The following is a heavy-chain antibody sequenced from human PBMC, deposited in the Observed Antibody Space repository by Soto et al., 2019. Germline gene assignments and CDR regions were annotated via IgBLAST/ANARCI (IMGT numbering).Heavy chain of an antibody. Sequence: EVQLVESGGGLIQPGGSLRLSCAASGFAVSSKYMTWVRQAPGKGLEWVSVIYGDGTTYYADSVKGRFTISRDTSKNTLYLQMNSLRAEDTAVYYGVQTTGWPGFDFWGQGTLVTVSS. V-gene: IGHV3-53*01. D-gene: IGHD6-19*01. CDR1: GFAVSSKY. CDR2: IYGDGTT. CDR3: VQTTGWPGFDF. J-gene: IGHJ4*02.